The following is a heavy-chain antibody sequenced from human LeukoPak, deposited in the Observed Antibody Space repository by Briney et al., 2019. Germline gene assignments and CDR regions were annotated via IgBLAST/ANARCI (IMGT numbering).Heavy chain of an antibody. J-gene: IGHJ6*03. CDR1: GGSFSGYY. Sequence: PSETLSLTCAVYGGSFSGYYWSWIRQPPGKGLEWIGEINHSGSTNYNPSLKSRVTISVDTSKNQFSLKLSSVTAADTAVYYCARGHSSSWYFSYYYYYMDVWGKGTTVTVSS. CDR2: INHSGST. D-gene: IGHD6-13*01. CDR3: ARGHSSSWYFSYYYYYMDV. V-gene: IGHV4-34*01.